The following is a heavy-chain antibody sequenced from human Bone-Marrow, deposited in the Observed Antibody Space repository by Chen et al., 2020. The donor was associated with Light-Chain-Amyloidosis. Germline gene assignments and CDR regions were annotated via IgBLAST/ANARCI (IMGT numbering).Heavy chain of an antibody. D-gene: IGHD5-12*01. V-gene: IGHV5-51*01. Sequence: VQLEQSGPEVKKPGESVEISCKGSGYTFPNYWIGGGRQMPGKGLEWMGVIYPDDSDARYSPSFEGQVTISADKSITTAYLQWRSLKASDTAMYYCARRRDGYNFDYWGQGTLVTVSS. CDR1: GYTFPNYW. CDR3: ARRRDGYNFDY. J-gene: IGHJ4*02. CDR2: IYPDDSDA.